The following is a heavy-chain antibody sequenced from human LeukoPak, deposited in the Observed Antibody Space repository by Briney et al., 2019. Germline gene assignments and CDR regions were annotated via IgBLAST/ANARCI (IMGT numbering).Heavy chain of an antibody. V-gene: IGHV4-59*12. CDR2: IYYSGST. J-gene: IGHJ4*02. CDR3: ARGPGIQLWLFDY. CDR1: GGSISSYY. D-gene: IGHD5-18*01. Sequence: PSETLSLTCTVSGGSISSYYWSWIRQPPGKGLEWIGYIYYSGSTNYNPSLKSRVTISVDTSKNQFSLKLSSVTAADTAVYYCARGPGIQLWLFDYWGQGTLVTVSS.